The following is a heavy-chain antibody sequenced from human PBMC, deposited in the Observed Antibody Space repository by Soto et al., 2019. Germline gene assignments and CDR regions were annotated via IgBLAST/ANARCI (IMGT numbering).Heavy chain of an antibody. V-gene: IGHV1-69*06. CDR1: GGTFKTYT. Sequence: QVQLVQSGAELKKPGSSVNVSCAASGGTFKTYTINWVRQAPGQGLEWIGQIIPMYDSANYDQRVQGRVTISADKSTNIAYMELSGLRSEDTALYYCATWRTYSGSYCFDYWGQGTLVSVSS. CDR3: ATWRTYSGSYCFDY. CDR2: IIPMYDSA. D-gene: IGHD1-26*01. J-gene: IGHJ4*02.